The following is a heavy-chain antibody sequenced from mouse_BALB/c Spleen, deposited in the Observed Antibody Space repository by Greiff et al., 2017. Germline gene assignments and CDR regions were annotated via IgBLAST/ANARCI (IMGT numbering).Heavy chain of an antibody. Sequence: EVKLMESGGGLVKPGGSLKLSCAASGFTFSSYAMSWVRQSPEKRLEWVAEISSGGSYTYYPDTVTGRFTISRDNAKNTLYLEMSSLRSEDTAMYYCARDGNGAWFAYWGQGTLVTVFA. CDR2: ISSGGSYT. D-gene: IGHD2-1*01. CDR3: ARDGNGAWFAY. J-gene: IGHJ3*01. CDR1: GFTFSSYA. V-gene: IGHV5-9-4*01.